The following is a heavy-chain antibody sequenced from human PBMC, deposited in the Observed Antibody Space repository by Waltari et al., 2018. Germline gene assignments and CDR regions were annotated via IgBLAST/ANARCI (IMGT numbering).Heavy chain of an antibody. V-gene: IGHV4-39*01. Sequence: QLQLQESGPGLVKPSETLSLTCTVSGGSISSSSYYRGWIRQPPGKGLEWIGSIYYSGSTYYNPSLKSRVTISVDTSKTQFSLKPSSVTAADTAVYYCARHPPGGDYWGQGTLVTVSS. J-gene: IGHJ4*02. D-gene: IGHD3-10*01. CDR3: ARHPPGGDY. CDR2: IYYSGST. CDR1: GGSISSSSYY.